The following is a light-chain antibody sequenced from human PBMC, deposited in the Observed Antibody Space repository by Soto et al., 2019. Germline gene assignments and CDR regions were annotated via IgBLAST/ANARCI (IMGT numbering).Light chain of an antibody. V-gene: IGLV2-14*01. CDR1: SSDVGGYKY. Sequence: QSALTQPASVSGSPGQSITISCTGTSSDVGGYKYVSWYQQHPGKAPKLMIYDVSNWPSGVSNRFSGSKSGNTASLTISGLQAEDEADYYCSSYTSSGTQVFGTGTKLTVL. CDR3: SSYTSSGTQV. J-gene: IGLJ1*01. CDR2: DVS.